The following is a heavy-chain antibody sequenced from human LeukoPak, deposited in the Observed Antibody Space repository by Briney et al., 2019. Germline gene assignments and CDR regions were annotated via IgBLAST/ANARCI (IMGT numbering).Heavy chain of an antibody. CDR3: ARGVDSSSLFY. CDR2: INPNSGGT. V-gene: IGHV1-2*06. Sequence: DSVKVSCKASGYTFSGYYMHWVRQAPGQGLEWMGRINPNSGGTNYAQKFQRRVTMTRDTSISTAYMELSRLRFDDTAVYYCARGVDSSSLFYWGQGTLVTVSS. CDR1: GYTFSGYY. D-gene: IGHD6-13*01. J-gene: IGHJ4*02.